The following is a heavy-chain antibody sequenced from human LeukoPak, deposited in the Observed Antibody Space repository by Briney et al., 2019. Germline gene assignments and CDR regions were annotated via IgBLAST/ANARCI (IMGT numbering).Heavy chain of an antibody. CDR2: INEDGSEK. CDR3: ARLFVYGSGAEAFDY. J-gene: IGHJ4*02. D-gene: IGHD3-10*01. Sequence: GGSLRLSCAASAFTFSRYWTTWVRQAPGRGLEWVANINEDGSEKYYLDSVRGRFTISRDNAKNSLYLQMDSLRAEDTAVYYCARLFVYGSGAEAFDYWGQGALVTVSS. CDR1: AFTFSRYW. V-gene: IGHV3-7*01.